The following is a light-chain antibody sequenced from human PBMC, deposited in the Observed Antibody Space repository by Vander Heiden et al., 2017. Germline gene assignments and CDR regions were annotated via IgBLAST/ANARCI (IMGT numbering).Light chain of an antibody. CDR1: RSNIGNNY. CDR3: GAWDDSLSGI. CDR2: DNN. J-gene: IGLJ1*01. V-gene: IGLV1-51*01. Sequence: HSVLTQPHSVSAAPGQKVIISCSGGRSNIGNNYVSWYQQLPGTAPKLLIYDNNKRPSGIPDRFSGSKSGTSATLAITGLQTGDEADYYCGAWDDSLSGIFGSGTKVTVL.